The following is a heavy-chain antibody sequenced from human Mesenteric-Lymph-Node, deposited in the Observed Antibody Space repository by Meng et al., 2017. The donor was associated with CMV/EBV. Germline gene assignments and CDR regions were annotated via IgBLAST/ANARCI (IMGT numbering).Heavy chain of an antibody. D-gene: IGHD3-16*01. V-gene: IGHV4-39*01. CDR3: AGQYYDYSVSWFDP. Sequence: GSITSSYTSYYWAWIRQPPGKGLEWIGSIYYRGVTYVNPSVKSRVTMSLDTSKNQIPLKLTSATAADTAVYYCAGQYYDYSVSWFDPWGQGTLVTVSS. CDR1: GSITSSYTSYY. J-gene: IGHJ5*02. CDR2: IYYRGVT.